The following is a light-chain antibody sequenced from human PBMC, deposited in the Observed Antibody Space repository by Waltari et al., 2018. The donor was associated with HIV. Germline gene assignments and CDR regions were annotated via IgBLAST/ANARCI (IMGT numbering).Light chain of an antibody. CDR3: GADLGSGSNFVYV. V-gene: IGLV9-49*01. J-gene: IGLJ1*01. Sequence: QPVLTQPPSASASLGASVTLTCTLSSGYSTYTLDWYQQRPGKGPRFVMRVGTGGIVGSKGDGIPDRFSVLGSGLNRYLTIKNIQEEDESDYHCGADLGSGSNFVYVFGTGTKVTVL. CDR2: VGTGGIVG. CDR1: SGYSTYT.